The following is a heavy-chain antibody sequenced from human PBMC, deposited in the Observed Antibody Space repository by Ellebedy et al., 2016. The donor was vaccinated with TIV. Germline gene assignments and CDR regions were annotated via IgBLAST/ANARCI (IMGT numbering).Heavy chain of an antibody. D-gene: IGHD3-10*01. CDR2: IKQDGSDK. J-gene: IGHJ4*02. CDR1: GFTFGSFW. Sequence: GGSLRLXXAASGFTFGSFWMSWVRQAPGKGLEWVANIKQDGSDKNYLDSVKGRFTISRDNAKNSLYLQVDSLRVEDTAVYYCVRGGGGFDYWGQGTQVTVSS. V-gene: IGHV3-7*03. CDR3: VRGGGGFDY.